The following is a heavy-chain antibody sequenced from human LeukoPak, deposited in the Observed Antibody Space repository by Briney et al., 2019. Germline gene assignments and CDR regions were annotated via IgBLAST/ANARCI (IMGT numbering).Heavy chain of an antibody. V-gene: IGHV1-2*02. CDR2: INPNSGGT. Sequence: ASVKVSCKASGYTFTGYYMHWVRQAPGQGLEWMGWINPNSGGTNYAQKFQGRVTMTRDTSISTAYMELRSLRSDDTAVYYCARGVGATDAFDIWGQGTMVTVSS. CDR1: GYTFTGYY. D-gene: IGHD1-26*01. CDR3: ARGVGATDAFDI. J-gene: IGHJ3*02.